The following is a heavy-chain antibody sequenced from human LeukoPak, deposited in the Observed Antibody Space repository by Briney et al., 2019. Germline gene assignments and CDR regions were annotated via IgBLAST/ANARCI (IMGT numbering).Heavy chain of an antibody. D-gene: IGHD2-2*01. Sequence: DPGGSLRLSCAASGFTFSSYGMHWVRQAPGKGLEWVAVISYDGSNKYYADSVKGRFTISRDNSKNTVYLQMNSLRADDTAVYYCARDRDLGVVTPWCDYWGQGVLVTVSS. CDR1: GFTFSSYG. CDR3: ARDRDLGVVTPWCDY. V-gene: IGHV3-30*03. J-gene: IGHJ4*02. CDR2: ISYDGSNK.